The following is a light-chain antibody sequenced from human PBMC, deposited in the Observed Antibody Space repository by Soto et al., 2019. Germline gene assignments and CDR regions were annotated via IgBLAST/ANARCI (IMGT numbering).Light chain of an antibody. CDR2: SAS. CDR1: QGIRND. J-gene: IGKJ1*01. V-gene: IGKV1-17*01. Sequence: DIQMTQSPSSLSACVGDRVTITCRASQGIRNDLGWYQQKPGKAPKRLIFSASNLQGGVPSRFSGTGSGTDFTFTISSLLPEDFATYYCQQTYTTPRTFGQGTKVDIK. CDR3: QQTYTTPRT.